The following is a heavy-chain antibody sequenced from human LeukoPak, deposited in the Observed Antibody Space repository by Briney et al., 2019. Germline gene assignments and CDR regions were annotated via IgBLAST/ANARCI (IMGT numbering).Heavy chain of an antibody. J-gene: IGHJ4*02. V-gene: IGHV3-30*02. Sequence: GGSLRLSCAASGFTFSSYGMHWVRQAPGKGLEWVAFIRYDGSNKYYADSVKGRFTISRDNSKNTLYLQMNSLRAEDTAVYYCAKDQDIVVVPAADPIDYWGQGTLVTVSS. D-gene: IGHD2-2*01. CDR1: GFTFSSYG. CDR2: IRYDGSNK. CDR3: AKDQDIVVVPAADPIDY.